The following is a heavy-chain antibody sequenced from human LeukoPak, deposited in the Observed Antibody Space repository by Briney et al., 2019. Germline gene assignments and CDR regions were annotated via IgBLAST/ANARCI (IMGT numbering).Heavy chain of an antibody. J-gene: IGHJ4*02. Sequence: GGSLRLSCAASGXTFSSYALSWVRQAPGKGLEWVSHISAGGGSTYYADSVKGRFTISRDNSKDTLYLQMNSLTAEDTAVYYCARDGFAVAEDYWGQGTLVTVSS. CDR1: GXTFSSYA. CDR3: ARDGFAVAEDY. CDR2: ISAGGGST. D-gene: IGHD6-19*01. V-gene: IGHV3-23*01.